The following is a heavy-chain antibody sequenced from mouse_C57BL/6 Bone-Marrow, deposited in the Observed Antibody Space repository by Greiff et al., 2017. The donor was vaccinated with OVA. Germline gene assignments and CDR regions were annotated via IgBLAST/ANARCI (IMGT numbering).Heavy chain of an antibody. Sequence: VQLQQPGAELVKPGASVKLSCKASGYTFTSYWMRWVKQRPGRGLEWIGRIDPRGGGTKYNEKFKGKATLTVDKPSSTAYRQRSSLTSEDSAVDYGARGCYGRSDWYFDVWGTGTTVTVSS. CDR1: GYTFTSYW. V-gene: IGHV1-72*01. CDR2: IDPRGGGT. J-gene: IGHJ1*03. D-gene: IGHD1-1*01. CDR3: ARGCYGRSDWYFDV.